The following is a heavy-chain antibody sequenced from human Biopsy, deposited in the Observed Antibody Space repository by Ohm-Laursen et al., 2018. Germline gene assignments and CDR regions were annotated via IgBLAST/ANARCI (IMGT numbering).Heavy chain of an antibody. Sequence: SSVNVSCKASGGTFTNHAVGWVRQAPGHGLEWVGSSIPLFNTANYADKFQGRVTLTADKSTTTAYMELSSLRSEDTAIYYCARFPLGAYDDSGSYRAVEHWYFDLWGRGTLVTVSS. D-gene: IGHD3-22*01. CDR3: ARFPLGAYDDSGSYRAVEHWYFDL. CDR1: GGTFTNHA. J-gene: IGHJ2*01. CDR2: SIPLFNTA. V-gene: IGHV1-69*06.